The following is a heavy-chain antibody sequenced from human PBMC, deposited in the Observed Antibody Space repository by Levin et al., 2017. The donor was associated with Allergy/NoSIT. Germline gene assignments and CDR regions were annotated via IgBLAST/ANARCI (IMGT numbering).Heavy chain of an antibody. D-gene: IGHD3-22*01. CDR1: GFTFSSYS. J-gene: IGHJ4*02. CDR3: ARNYDSSGYYSRLSPTDY. CDR2: ISSSSSTI. V-gene: IGHV3-48*02. Sequence: PGESLKISCAASGFTFSSYSMNWVRQAPGKGLEWVSYISSSSSTIYYADSVKGRFTISRDNAKNSLYLQMNSLRDEDTAVYYCARNYDSSGYYSRLSPTDYWGQGTLVTVSS.